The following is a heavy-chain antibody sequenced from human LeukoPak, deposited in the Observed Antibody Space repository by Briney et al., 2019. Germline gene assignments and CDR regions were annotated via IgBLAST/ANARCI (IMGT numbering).Heavy chain of an antibody. CDR1: GGPISSSSYY. CDR2: IYYSGST. V-gene: IGHV4-39*01. D-gene: IGHD6-19*01. Sequence: SETLSLTCTVSGGPISSSSYYWGWIRQPPGKGLEWIGSIYYSGSTYYNPSLKSRVTISVDTSKNQFSLKLSSVTAADTAVYYCARCLTDLIAVAGMIDYWGQGTLVTVSS. CDR3: ARCLTDLIAVAGMIDY. J-gene: IGHJ4*02.